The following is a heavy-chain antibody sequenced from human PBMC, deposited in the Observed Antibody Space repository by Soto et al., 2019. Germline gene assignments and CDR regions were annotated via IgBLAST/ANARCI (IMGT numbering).Heavy chain of an antibody. CDR2: IVPSLDTT. V-gene: IGHV1-69*11. J-gene: IGHJ6*02. Sequence: GASVKVSCKASGGTFSSSGFSWVRQAPGQGLEWMGMIVPSLDTTNYAQKFQASVTITADEVTSTAYMELRSLRSEDTAVYYCARWPQPRYTADPYAVDVWGQGTRVTVSS. D-gene: IGHD3-16*02. CDR3: ARWPQPRYTADPYAVDV. CDR1: GGTFSSSG.